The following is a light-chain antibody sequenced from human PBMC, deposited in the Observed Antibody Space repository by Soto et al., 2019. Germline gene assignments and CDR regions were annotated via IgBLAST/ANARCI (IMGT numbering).Light chain of an antibody. CDR1: QGISSY. CDR3: LQLNSYPRT. V-gene: IGKV1-9*01. CDR2: TAS. J-gene: IGKJ1*01. Sequence: DIQLTQSPSFLFASVGDRVTITCRASQGISSYLAWYQQKPGTAPKLLIYTASTLQSGVPSRFGGSGSGTQFTLTISSLQPEDFATYYCLQLNSYPRTFGQGTKVEIK.